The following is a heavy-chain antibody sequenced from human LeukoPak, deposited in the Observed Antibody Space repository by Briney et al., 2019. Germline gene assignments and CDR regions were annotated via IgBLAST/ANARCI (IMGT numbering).Heavy chain of an antibody. J-gene: IGHJ4*02. D-gene: IGHD6-13*01. CDR2: ISWNSGSI. Sequence: GGSLRLSCAASGFTFSSYAMSWVRQAPGKGLEWVSGISWNSGSIGYADSVKGRFTISRDNAKNSLYLQMNSLRAEDTALYYCAKSLAAAVGYYFDYWGQGTLVTVSS. CDR3: AKSLAAAVGYYFDY. V-gene: IGHV3-9*01. CDR1: GFTFSSYA.